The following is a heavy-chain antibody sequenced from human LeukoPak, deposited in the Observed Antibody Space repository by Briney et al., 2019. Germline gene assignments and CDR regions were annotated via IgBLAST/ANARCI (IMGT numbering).Heavy chain of an antibody. CDR1: GFTFSDAW. D-gene: IGHD1-1*01. V-gene: IGHV3-15*07. CDR3: TTGKTDDYYFDY. Sequence: PGGSLRLSCAASGFTFSDAWMNWVRQAPGKGLEWVGRIKSKSDGGTTDYAAPVKGRFTISRDGSKDTLYLQMNSLKTEDTAMYHCTTGKTDDYYFDYWGQGTLVTVSS. J-gene: IGHJ4*02. CDR2: IKSKSDGGTT.